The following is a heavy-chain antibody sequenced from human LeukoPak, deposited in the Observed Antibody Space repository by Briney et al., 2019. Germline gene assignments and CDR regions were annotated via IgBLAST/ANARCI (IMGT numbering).Heavy chain of an antibody. Sequence: GGSLRLSCAASGFTFSSYGMHWVRQAPGKGQEWVAVISYDGSNKYYADSVKGRFTISRDNSKNTLYLQMNSLRAEDTAVYYCAKDRSNALRYYDSLIDYWGQGTLVTVSS. V-gene: IGHV3-30*18. CDR2: ISYDGSNK. J-gene: IGHJ4*02. CDR3: AKDRSNALRYYDSLIDY. D-gene: IGHD3-22*01. CDR1: GFTFSSYG.